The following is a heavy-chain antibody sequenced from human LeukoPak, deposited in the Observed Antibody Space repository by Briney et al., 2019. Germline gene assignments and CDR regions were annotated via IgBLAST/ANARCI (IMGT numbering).Heavy chain of an antibody. J-gene: IGHJ4*02. CDR1: GFTFSDYA. CDR3: AKDASPFGELWFFDY. V-gene: IGHV3-30-3*02. CDR2: ISYDGRNK. D-gene: IGHD3-10*01. Sequence: GGSLRLSCAASGFTFSDYAMHWVRQAPGKGLEWVGVISYDGRNKNYADSVKGRFTISRDNSKNTLHLQVNSLRTEDTAVYYCAKDASPFGELWFFDYWGQGTLVTVSS.